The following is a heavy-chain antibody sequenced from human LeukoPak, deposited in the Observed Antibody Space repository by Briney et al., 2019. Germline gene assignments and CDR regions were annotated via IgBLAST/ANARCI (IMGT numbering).Heavy chain of an antibody. Sequence: GGSLRLSCAASGFTFDDHGMSWVRQAPGKGLEWVSGLNWNGGSTGYADSVKGRFTISRDNAKNSLYLQLNSLRAEDTAFYYCARDRCYDFWGGLDYWGHGTLVTVSS. J-gene: IGHJ4*01. CDR1: GFTFDDHG. CDR2: LNWNGGST. CDR3: ARDRCYDFWGGLDY. D-gene: IGHD3-3*01. V-gene: IGHV3-20*04.